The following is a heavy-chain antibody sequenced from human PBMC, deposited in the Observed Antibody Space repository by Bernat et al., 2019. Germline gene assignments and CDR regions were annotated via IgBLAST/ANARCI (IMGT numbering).Heavy chain of an antibody. Sequence: QVQLVESGGGVVQPGRSLRLSCAVSGFTFNSYGMHWVRQAAGKGLEWVAVISYDGSNKSYGDSVKGRFTISRDNSKNSLYLQMNSLRAEDTAVYYCARGVFGGVIVLGWFDPWGQGTLVTVSS. D-gene: IGHD3-16*02. CDR2: ISYDGSNK. CDR1: GFTFNSYG. CDR3: ARGVFGGVIVLGWFDP. V-gene: IGHV3-30*03. J-gene: IGHJ5*02.